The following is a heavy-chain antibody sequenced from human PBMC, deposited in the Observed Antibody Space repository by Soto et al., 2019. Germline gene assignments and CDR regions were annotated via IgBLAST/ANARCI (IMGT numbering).Heavy chain of an antibody. CDR2: ISSSSSYI. Sequence: AGGSLRLSCAASGFTFSDYYMSWIRQAPGKGLEWVSYISSSSSYIYYADSVKGRFTISRDNAKNSVYLQMNSLRAEDTAVYYCARDFYYDSDWGQGTLVTVSS. J-gene: IGHJ4*02. D-gene: IGHD3-22*01. CDR3: ARDFYYDSD. CDR1: GFTFSDYY. V-gene: IGHV3-11*06.